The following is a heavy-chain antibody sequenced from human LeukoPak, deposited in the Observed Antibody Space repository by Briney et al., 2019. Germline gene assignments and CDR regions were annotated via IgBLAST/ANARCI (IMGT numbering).Heavy chain of an antibody. D-gene: IGHD3-10*01. CDR3: ANDGETYYYGSGNYFDY. J-gene: IGHJ4*02. Sequence: PWGSLRLYCSASRFTFSSYDMHWVPQAQGKGLEGLIFIRYDGSNKYYADSVKGRFTISRDNSKNTLYLQMSSLRAEDTAVYYCANDGETYYYGSGNYFDYWGQGTLVTVSS. CDR2: IRYDGSNK. CDR1: RFTFSSYD. V-gene: IGHV3-30*02.